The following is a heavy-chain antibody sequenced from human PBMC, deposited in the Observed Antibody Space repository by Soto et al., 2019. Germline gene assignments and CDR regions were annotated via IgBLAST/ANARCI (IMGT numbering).Heavy chain of an antibody. V-gene: IGHV3-23*01. CDR1: GFTFSRYA. Sequence: GSLRLSCAASGFTFSRYAMSWVRQAPGKGLEWVSTVTGGGHTTYNADSVNGRFTISRDNSKNTLYLQMNNLRAEDTAIYYCASSSGDLDVYGMDVWGPGSTVTVSS. D-gene: IGHD3-10*01. CDR2: VTGGGHTT. J-gene: IGHJ6*02. CDR3: ASSSGDLDVYGMDV.